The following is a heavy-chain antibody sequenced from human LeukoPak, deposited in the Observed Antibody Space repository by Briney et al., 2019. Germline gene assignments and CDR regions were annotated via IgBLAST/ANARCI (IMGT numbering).Heavy chain of an antibody. CDR3: ARDQVGRCSSTSCYHNTYNWFGP. CDR1: GYTFTDYY. J-gene: IGHJ5*02. D-gene: IGHD2-2*01. Sequence: ASVKVSCKASGYTFTDYYIHWVRQAPGQGLEWMGWINPNSGGTNYAQKFQGRVTMTRDTSISTAYMELSRLRSDDTAVYYCARDQVGRCSSTSCYHNTYNWFGPWGQGTLVTVSS. V-gene: IGHV1-2*02. CDR2: INPNSGGT.